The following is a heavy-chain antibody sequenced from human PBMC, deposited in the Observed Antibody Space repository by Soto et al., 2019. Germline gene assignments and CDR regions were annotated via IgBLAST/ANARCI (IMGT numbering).Heavy chain of an antibody. Sequence: QVQLVQSGAEVKKPGASVKVSCKASGYTFTSYDLNWVRQATGQGLEWMGWMTPNSGNTGYAQKYQGRVTMTRNTSISTAYMELSSLRSEDTAVYYCAREMMTTATVYYYYYMDVWGKGTTVTVSS. J-gene: IGHJ6*03. V-gene: IGHV1-8*01. CDR2: MTPNSGNT. CDR3: AREMMTTATVYYYYYMDV. CDR1: GYTFTSYD. D-gene: IGHD4-17*01.